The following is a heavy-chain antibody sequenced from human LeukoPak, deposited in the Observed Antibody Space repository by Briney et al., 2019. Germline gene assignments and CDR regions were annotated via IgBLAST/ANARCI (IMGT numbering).Heavy chain of an antibody. Sequence: GGSLRLSCAASGFTFSSYAMSWVRQAPGKGLEWVSAISASGGSTYYADSVKGRFTSPRDNSKNTLYLQMNSLRAEDTAVYYCARCSGGICYGVDHWGQGTLVTVSS. J-gene: IGHJ4*02. CDR1: GFTFSSYA. D-gene: IGHD2-15*01. CDR2: ISASGGST. CDR3: ARCSGGICYGVDH. V-gene: IGHV3-23*01.